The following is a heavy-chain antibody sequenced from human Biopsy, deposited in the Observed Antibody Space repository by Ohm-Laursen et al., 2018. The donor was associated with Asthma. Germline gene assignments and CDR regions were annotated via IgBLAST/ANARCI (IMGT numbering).Heavy chain of an antibody. V-gene: IGHV3-9*01. CDR3: AKVRSDWVITESFDY. J-gene: IGHJ4*02. D-gene: IGHD3-22*01. CDR2: ISWYSATI. Sequence: SLTLSCAASGFKFSDYTMHWVWQGPRQGLGWVWGISWYSATIGYADSVEGGFTISRDNAKNSVFLHMDSLRPEDTAFYYCAKVRSDWVITESFDYWGQGVLVTVSS. CDR1: GFKFSDYT.